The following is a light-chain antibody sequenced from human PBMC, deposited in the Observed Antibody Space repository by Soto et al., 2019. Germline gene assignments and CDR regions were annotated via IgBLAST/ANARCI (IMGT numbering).Light chain of an antibody. CDR3: MQALQTPVH. V-gene: IGKV2-28*01. Sequence: DIVMTQSPLSLSVTPGEPASISCRSSQSLLHTNGYTYLDWYLQKPGQSPQLLIYVASSRASGVTDRFTAGGSGTDFTLPISSVEAADVGVYYCMQALQTPVHFGQGAKLEI. CDR2: VAS. CDR1: QSLLHTNGYTY. J-gene: IGKJ2*01.